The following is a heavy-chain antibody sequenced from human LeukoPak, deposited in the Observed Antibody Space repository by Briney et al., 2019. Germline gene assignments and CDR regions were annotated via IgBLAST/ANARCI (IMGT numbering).Heavy chain of an antibody. J-gene: IGHJ3*02. V-gene: IGHV4-59*01. CDR2: IYYSGST. CDR1: GDSITYYY. Sequence: PSETLSLTCTVSGDSITYYYWTWIRQPPGKGLEWIGYIYYSGSTNYNPSLKSRVTISVDTSKNQFSLKLSSVTAADTAVYYCARDAPLTLAFDIWGQGTMVTVSS. D-gene: IGHD4/OR15-4a*01. CDR3: ARDAPLTLAFDI.